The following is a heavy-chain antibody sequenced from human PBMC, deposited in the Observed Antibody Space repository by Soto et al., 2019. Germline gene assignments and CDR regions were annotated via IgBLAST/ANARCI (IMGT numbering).Heavy chain of an antibody. CDR3: ARDGNDYGGYIDY. V-gene: IGHV3-33*01. CDR2: IWYDGSNE. D-gene: IGHD4-17*01. J-gene: IGHJ4*02. Sequence: GGSLRLSCAASGFIFNSYGMHWVRRTPDKGLEWVAVIWYDGSNEYYADSVKGRFSNSRDNSNNTLSLEMNRLRAEDTAVYHCARDGNDYGGYIDYWGQGILVTVSS. CDR1: GFIFNSYG.